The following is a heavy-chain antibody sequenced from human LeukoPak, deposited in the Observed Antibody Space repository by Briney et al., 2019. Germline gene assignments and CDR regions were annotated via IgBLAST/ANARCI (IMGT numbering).Heavy chain of an antibody. D-gene: IGHD2-8*01. CDR3: AGAPNGAGIRFDY. CDR2: ISSSSTNI. J-gene: IGHJ4*02. Sequence: GGSLRLSCAASGFTFGSYDMKWVRQAPGKGLVWVSHISSSSTNIHYADSVKGRFTISRDNAKNSLYLQMNSLRGEDTAVYYCAGAPNGAGIRFDYWGQGTLATISS. V-gene: IGHV3-48*01. CDR1: GFTFGSYD.